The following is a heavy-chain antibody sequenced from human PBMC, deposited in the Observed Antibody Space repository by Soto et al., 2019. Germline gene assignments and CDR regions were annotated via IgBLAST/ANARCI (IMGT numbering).Heavy chain of an antibody. J-gene: IGHJ4*02. CDR2: CDPEGGEA. D-gene: IGHD3-10*01. CDR1: GHTLTELS. CDR3: APPTPLRGAMTTNINFDL. Sequence: SSVKVSFKISGHTLTELSIHWLRQAAGKGVEWMGGCDPEGGEAIYAQKWHGRVTVTEDTVTDTAYMELSGLKSDDTAVYYGAPPTPLRGAMTTNINFDLWGQGTPVTVSS. V-gene: IGHV1-24*01.